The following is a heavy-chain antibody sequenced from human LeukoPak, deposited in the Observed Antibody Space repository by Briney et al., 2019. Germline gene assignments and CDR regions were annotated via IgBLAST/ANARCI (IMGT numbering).Heavy chain of an antibody. V-gene: IGHV3-48*03. D-gene: IGHD6-19*01. Sequence: GGSLRLSSAASGFTFSSYEMNWVRQAPGKGLEWVSYISSSGSTIYYADSVKGRFTISRDNAKNSLYLQMNSLRAEDTAVYYCARAAAVGYFDLWGRGTLVTVSS. J-gene: IGHJ2*01. CDR3: ARAAAVGYFDL. CDR2: ISSSGSTI. CDR1: GFTFSSYE.